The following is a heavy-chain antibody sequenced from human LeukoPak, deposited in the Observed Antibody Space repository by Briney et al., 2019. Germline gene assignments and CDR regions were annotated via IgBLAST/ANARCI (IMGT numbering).Heavy chain of an antibody. CDR1: GGSFSGYY. D-gene: IGHD6-13*01. CDR3: ARRAAAGPYFDY. Sequence: SETLSLTCAVYGGSFSGYYWSWIRQPPGKGLEWIREINHSGSTNYNPSLKSRVTISVDTSKNQFSLKLSSVTAADTAVYYCARRAAAGPYFDYWGQGTLVTVSS. V-gene: IGHV4-34*01. J-gene: IGHJ4*02. CDR2: INHSGST.